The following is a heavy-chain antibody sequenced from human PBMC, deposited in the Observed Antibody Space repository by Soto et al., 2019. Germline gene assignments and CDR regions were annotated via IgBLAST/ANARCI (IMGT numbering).Heavy chain of an antibody. V-gene: IGHV3-15*07. CDR1: GFSFSNAW. D-gene: IGHD2-15*01. Sequence: EVQLVDSGGGLVKPGGSLRLSCEASGFSFSNAWMNWVRQAPGKGLEWVGRIKTRDAGERTNYAAPVQGRFTISRDDSKSTLYLQMNSLKTQDTAVYYCTTGSVEGFWGQGTTVTVSS. CDR3: TTGSVEGF. CDR2: IKTRDAGERT. J-gene: IGHJ6*02.